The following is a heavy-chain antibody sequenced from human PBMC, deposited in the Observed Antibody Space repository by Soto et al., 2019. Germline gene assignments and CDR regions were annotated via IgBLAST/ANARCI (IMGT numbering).Heavy chain of an antibody. D-gene: IGHD6-13*01. CDR3: ARNSRIAAAGHKTGIDY. J-gene: IGHJ4*02. Sequence: ASVKVSCRASGYTFTSYGISWVRQAPGQGLEWMGWISAYNGNTNYAKKLQGRVTMTTDTSTSTAYMELRSLRSDDTAVYYCARNSRIAAAGHKTGIDYWGQGTLVTVSS. CDR2: ISAYNGNT. V-gene: IGHV1-18*01. CDR1: GYTFTSYG.